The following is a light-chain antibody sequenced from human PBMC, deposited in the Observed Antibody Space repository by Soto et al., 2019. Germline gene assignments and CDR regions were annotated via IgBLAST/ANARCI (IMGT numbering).Light chain of an antibody. CDR2: QAS. Sequence: DIQMTQSPSTLSASLGDRVNITCRASESVSRWLAWYQQKPGITPKPLIYQASTLETGVPSRFSGSGVGTDFTLTISRLQPDDFATYYWQQYNAYSQAFGQGPKVEIK. CDR3: QQYNAYSQA. V-gene: IGKV1-5*03. CDR1: ESVSRW. J-gene: IGKJ1*01.